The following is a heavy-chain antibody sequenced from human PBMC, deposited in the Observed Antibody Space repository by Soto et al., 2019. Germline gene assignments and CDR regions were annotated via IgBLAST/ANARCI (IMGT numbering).Heavy chain of an antibody. V-gene: IGHV1-69*08. D-gene: IGHD5-18*01. CDR1: GGPFSSYT. CDR3: ARETTMGHLAGFDP. CDR2: IIPVLALA. Sequence: QVQLLQSGAEVKKPGSSVKVSCRATGGPFSSYTFNWVRQASGQGLEWMGRIIPVLALANYAQRFQGRVTITADNSTGTVYMELSGLRSEDTAVYYCARETTMGHLAGFDPWGQGTLVTVSS. J-gene: IGHJ5*02.